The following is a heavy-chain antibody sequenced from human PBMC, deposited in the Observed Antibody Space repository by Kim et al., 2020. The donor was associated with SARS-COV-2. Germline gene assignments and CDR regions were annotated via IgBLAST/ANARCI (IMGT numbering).Heavy chain of an antibody. D-gene: IGHD2-15*01. V-gene: IGHV3-30*18. CDR3: AKRESRDCSGGSCLQLDY. J-gene: IGHJ4*02. CDR1: GFTFSHFG. Sequence: GRSLRLSCAASGFTFSHFGMHWVRQAPGKGLEWLATLSYDGGYKNYADSVKGRFTISRDNSKNTLYLEMNSLRPEDTAVYYCAKRESRDCSGGSCLQLDYGGQRTLVPVSS. CDR2: LSYDGGYK.